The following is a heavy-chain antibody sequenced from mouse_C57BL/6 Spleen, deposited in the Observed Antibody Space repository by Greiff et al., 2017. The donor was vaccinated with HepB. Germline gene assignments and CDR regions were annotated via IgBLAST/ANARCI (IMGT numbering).Heavy chain of an antibody. D-gene: IGHD1-1*01. CDR1: GYTFTSYG. V-gene: IGHV1-81*01. CDR3: ARERDGSTYGFAY. J-gene: IGHJ3*01. CDR2: IYPRSGNT. Sequence: VQLQQSGAELARPGASVKLSCKASGYTFTSYGISWVKQRTGQGLEWIGEIYPRSGNTFYNEKFKGKATLTADKSSSTACMELRSLTSDDSAVYFCARERDGSTYGFAYWGQGTLVTVSA.